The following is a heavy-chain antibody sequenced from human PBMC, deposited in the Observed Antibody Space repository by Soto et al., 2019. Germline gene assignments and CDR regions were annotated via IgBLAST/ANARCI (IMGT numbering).Heavy chain of an antibody. CDR1: GGSFSGYY. Sequence: SETLSLTCAVYGGSFSGYYWSWIRQPPGKGLEWIGEINHSGSTNYNPSLKSRVTVSVDTSKNQFSLKLSSVTAADTAVYYCARLRAYSGYEDYYYGMDVWGQGTTVTVSS. CDR2: INHSGST. CDR3: ARLRAYSGYEDYYYGMDV. D-gene: IGHD5-12*01. V-gene: IGHV4-34*01. J-gene: IGHJ6*02.